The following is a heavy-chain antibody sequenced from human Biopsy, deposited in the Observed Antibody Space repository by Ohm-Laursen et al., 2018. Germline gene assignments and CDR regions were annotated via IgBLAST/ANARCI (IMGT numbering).Heavy chain of an antibody. Sequence: PSETLSLTCTVSGSSFTGHYWTWIRQPPGKGLEWIGHISHTGYTSYKSSLKSRVTISLDTSRKHFSLRLTSLAAADTAVYYCARGSNEYGGLYFPHWGQGTLVTVSS. CDR2: ISHTGYT. CDR1: GSSFTGHY. CDR3: ARGSNEYGGLYFPH. V-gene: IGHV4-59*11. J-gene: IGHJ1*01. D-gene: IGHD4-23*01.